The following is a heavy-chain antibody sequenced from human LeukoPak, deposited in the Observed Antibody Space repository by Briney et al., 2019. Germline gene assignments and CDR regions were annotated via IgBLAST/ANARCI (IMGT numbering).Heavy chain of an antibody. CDR2: IKSDGST. CDR3: TRAITYFYGSVTYDWFAS. J-gene: IGHJ5*01. CDR1: GFTFSSYW. D-gene: IGHD3-10*01. V-gene: IGHV3-74*01. Sequence: GGSLRLSCEASGFTFSSYWMHWVRQTPGKGLMWVARIKSDGSTIYADSVQGRFTISRDNAKNMVYLQMNSLRDDDTAIYYCTRAITYFYGSVTYDWFASWDQGTRVTVSS.